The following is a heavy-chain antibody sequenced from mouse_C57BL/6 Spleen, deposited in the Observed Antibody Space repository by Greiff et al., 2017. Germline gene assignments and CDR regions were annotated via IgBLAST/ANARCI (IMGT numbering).Heavy chain of an antibody. D-gene: IGHD2-1*01. CDR2: IYPGSGNT. Sequence: QVQLQQSGAELVRPGASVKLSCKASGYTFTDYYINWVKQRPGQGLAWIARIYPGSGNTYYNEKFKGKATLTAEKSSSTAYMQLSSLTSEDSAVYFCASGDGNYEDAMDYWGQGTSVTVSS. J-gene: IGHJ4*01. CDR3: ASGDGNYEDAMDY. CDR1: GYTFTDYY. V-gene: IGHV1-76*01.